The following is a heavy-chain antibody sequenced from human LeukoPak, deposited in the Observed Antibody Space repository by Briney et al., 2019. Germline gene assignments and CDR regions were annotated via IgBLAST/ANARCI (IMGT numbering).Heavy chain of an antibody. J-gene: IGHJ3*02. CDR3: AEGAAVASNDFDI. D-gene: IGHD6-13*01. Sequence: ASVKVSCKASGYTFTGYYMHWVLQAPGQGLEWMGWINPNSGGTNYAQKFQGRVTMTRDTSISTAYMELSRLRSDDTAVYYCAEGAAVASNDFDIWGQGTMVTVSS. CDR1: GYTFTGYY. CDR2: INPNSGGT. V-gene: IGHV1-2*02.